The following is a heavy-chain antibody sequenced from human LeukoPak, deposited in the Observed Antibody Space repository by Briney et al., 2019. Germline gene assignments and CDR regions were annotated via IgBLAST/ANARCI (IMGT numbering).Heavy chain of an antibody. D-gene: IGHD3-10*01. J-gene: IGHJ4*02. CDR2: ISSSSSYI. V-gene: IGHV3-21*01. CDR3: ARDYGSGSYPPYFDY. Sequence: GGSLRLSCAASGFTFRSYSMNWVRQAPGKGLEWVSSISSSSSYIYYADSVKGRFTISRDNAKNSLYLQMNSLRAEDTAVYYCARDYGSGSYPPYFDYWGQGTLVTVSS. CDR1: GFTFRSYS.